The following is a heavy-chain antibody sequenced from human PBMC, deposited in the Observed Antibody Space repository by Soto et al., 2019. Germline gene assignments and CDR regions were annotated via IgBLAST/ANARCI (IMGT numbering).Heavy chain of an antibody. Sequence: QVQLVQSGAEVKKPGASVKVSCKASGYTFTSYDINWVRQATGQGLEWMGWMNPNSGNTAYAQKFRGRVTMTSNPPTSPAYMELSSLRSEDTAVYSCARARRDGDDHWGQGTLVTVSS. J-gene: IGHJ5*02. D-gene: IGHD3-10*01. CDR3: ARARRDGDDH. V-gene: IGHV1-8*01. CDR2: MNPNSGNT. CDR1: GYTFTSYD.